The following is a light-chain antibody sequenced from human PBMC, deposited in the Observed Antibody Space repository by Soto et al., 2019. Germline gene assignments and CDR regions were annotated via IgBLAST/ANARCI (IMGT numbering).Light chain of an antibody. CDR2: SAS. J-gene: IGKJ5*01. V-gene: IGKV1-27*01. CDR1: QDISVY. Sequence: DIQMTQSPSSLSASVGDRVTITCRASQDISVYLAWYQQKPGKVPKLLTYSASTLQSGVPSRFSGSGSGTDFTLTISSLQTEDVATYYCQKFNTAPLTFGQGTLLEIK. CDR3: QKFNTAPLT.